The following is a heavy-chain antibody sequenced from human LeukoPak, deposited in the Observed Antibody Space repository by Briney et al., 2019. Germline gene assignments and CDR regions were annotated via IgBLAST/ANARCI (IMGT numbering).Heavy chain of an antibody. J-gene: IGHJ6*03. CDR1: GGSISSYY. V-gene: IGHV4-59*01. Sequence: SETLSLTCTVSGGSISSYYWSWIRQPPGKGLEWVGYIYYSGSTNYNPSLKSRVTISVDTSKNQFSLKLSSVTAADTAVYYCAREVYYYMDVWGKGTTVTVSS. CDR3: AREVYYYMDV. CDR2: IYYSGST.